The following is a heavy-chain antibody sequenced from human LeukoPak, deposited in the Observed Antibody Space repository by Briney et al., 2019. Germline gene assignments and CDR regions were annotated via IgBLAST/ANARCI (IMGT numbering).Heavy chain of an antibody. CDR1: GGSFSGYY. CDR3: ARESKSIAVAFIYYYYYMDV. V-gene: IGHV4-34*01. D-gene: IGHD6-19*01. CDR2: INHSGST. Sequence: TSETLSLTCAVYGGSFSGYYWSWIRQPPGKGLEWIGEINHSGSTNYNPSLKSRVTISVDTSKNQFSLKLSSVTAADTAVYYCARESKSIAVAFIYYYYYMDVWGKGTTVTISS. J-gene: IGHJ6*03.